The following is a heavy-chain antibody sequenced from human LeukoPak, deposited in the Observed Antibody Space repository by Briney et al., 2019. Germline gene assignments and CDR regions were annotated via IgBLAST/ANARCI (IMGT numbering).Heavy chain of an antibody. CDR2: IKTDGNST. D-gene: IGHD2-2*01. CDR1: GFTFSSYW. V-gene: IGHV3-74*01. Sequence: GGSLRLSCAASGFTFSSYWMHWVRQAPGKGVGWVSRIKTDGNSTTYADSVKGRFTISRDNAKSTLYLQMNSLRAEDTAVYYCARDLGHCSGTSCSGLDYWGQGTPVSVSS. CDR3: ARDLGHCSGTSCSGLDY. J-gene: IGHJ4*02.